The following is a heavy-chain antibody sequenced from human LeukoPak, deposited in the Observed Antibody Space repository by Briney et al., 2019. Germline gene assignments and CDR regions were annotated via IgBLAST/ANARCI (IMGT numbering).Heavy chain of an antibody. CDR3: ARVIPNYDILTGYSPYYFDY. CDR1: GYTFTRYD. CDR2: MNPNSGNT. J-gene: IGHJ4*02. D-gene: IGHD3-9*01. V-gene: IGHV1-8*01. Sequence: ASVKVSCKASGYTFTRYDINWVRQATGQGLEWMGWMNPNSGNTGYAQKFQGRVTMTRNTSISTAYMELSSLRSEDTAVYYCARVIPNYDILTGYSPYYFDYWGQGTLVTVSS.